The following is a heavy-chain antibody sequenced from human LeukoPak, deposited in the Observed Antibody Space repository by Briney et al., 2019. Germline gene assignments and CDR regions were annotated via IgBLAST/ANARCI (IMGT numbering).Heavy chain of an antibody. V-gene: IGHV4-34*01. CDR3: ARLSGGYNWNYDY. CDR1: GGSFSGYY. D-gene: IGHD1-7*01. CDR2: INHSGST. J-gene: IGHJ4*02. Sequence: PSETLSLTCAVYGGSFSGYYWSWIRQPPGKGLEWIGEINHSGSTNYNPSLKSRVTISVDTSKNQFSLKLSSVTAADTAVYYCARLSGGYNWNYDYWGQGTLVTVSS.